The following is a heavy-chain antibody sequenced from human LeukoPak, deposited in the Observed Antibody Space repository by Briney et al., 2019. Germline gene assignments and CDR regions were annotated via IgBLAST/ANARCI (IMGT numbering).Heavy chain of an antibody. CDR2: ISSSSAYI. J-gene: IGHJ4*02. CDR1: GFTFSTYS. V-gene: IGHV3-21*01. Sequence: PGGSLRLSCAPSGFTFSTYSMNWVRQAPGKGLEWVSSISSSSAYIYYADSVKGRFTISRDNAKNSLYLQMNSLRAEDTAVYYCARASGDTVDTTTMGSYWGQGTLVTVSS. D-gene: IGHD5-18*01. CDR3: ARASGDTVDTTTMGSY.